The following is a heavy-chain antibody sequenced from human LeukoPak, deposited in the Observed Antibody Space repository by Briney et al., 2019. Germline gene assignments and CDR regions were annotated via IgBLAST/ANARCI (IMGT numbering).Heavy chain of an antibody. CDR3: ASALRYYDFWSGTPPDV. J-gene: IGHJ6*02. CDR1: GGSINTYY. Sequence: SETLSLTCTVSGGSINTYYWSWIRQPPGKGLEWIGYIYYSGSTNYNPSLKSRVTISVDTSKNQFSLKLSSVTAADTAVYYCASALRYYDFWSGTPPDVWGQGTTVTVSS. V-gene: IGHV4-59*01. D-gene: IGHD3-3*01. CDR2: IYYSGST.